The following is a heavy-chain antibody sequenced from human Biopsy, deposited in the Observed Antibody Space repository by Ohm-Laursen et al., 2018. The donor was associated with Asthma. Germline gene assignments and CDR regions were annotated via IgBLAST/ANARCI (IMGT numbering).Heavy chain of an antibody. J-gene: IGHJ4*02. V-gene: IGHV1-24*01. CDR2: HDHEEGGT. Sequence: ASVKVFCKISGYSLTDLSMHWVRQAPGQGLEWMGGHDHEEGGTENARRFQGRVTMTEDTSTDTAYMELSSLSSDDTAVYYCASDFPKDYVRYNFQFWGQGTLVTVSS. D-gene: IGHD4-17*01. CDR1: GYSLTDLS. CDR3: ASDFPKDYVRYNFQF.